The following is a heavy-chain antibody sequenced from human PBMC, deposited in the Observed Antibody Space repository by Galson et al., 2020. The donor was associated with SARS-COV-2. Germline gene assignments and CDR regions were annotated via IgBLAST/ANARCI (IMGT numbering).Heavy chain of an antibody. CDR2: IDWDDDK. Sequence: SGPTLVKPTQTLTLTCTFSGFSLSTSGMCVSWIRQPPGKALEWLALIDWDDDKYYSTSLKTRLTISKDTSKNQVVLTMTNMDPVDTATYYCARIYYGPYYYYGMDVWGQGTTVTVSS. J-gene: IGHJ6*02. CDR3: ARIYYGPYYYYGMDV. V-gene: IGHV2-70*01. D-gene: IGHD3-10*01. CDR1: GFSLSTSGMC.